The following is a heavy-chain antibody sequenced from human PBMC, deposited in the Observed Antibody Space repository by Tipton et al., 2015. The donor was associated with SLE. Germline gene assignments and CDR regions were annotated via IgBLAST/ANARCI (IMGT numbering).Heavy chain of an antibody. V-gene: IGHV4-61*02. Sequence: TLSLTCTVSGGSISSGGYHWNWIRQPAGKGLEWIGRMDGTGSTYYNPSLNSRVTISLDTSKNQFSLNLRPMTAADTAVYYCARQKQAGDWFDPWGQGTLVTVSS. D-gene: IGHD6-19*01. CDR3: ARQKQAGDWFDP. CDR1: GGSISSGGYH. CDR2: MDGTGST. J-gene: IGHJ5*02.